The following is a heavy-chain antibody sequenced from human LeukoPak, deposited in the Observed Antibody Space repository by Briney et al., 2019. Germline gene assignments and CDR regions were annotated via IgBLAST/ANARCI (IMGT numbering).Heavy chain of an antibody. CDR1: GGSIRSSSYY. V-gene: IGHV4-39*01. CDR3: ARLQRAITMVRGVIDY. J-gene: IGHJ4*02. D-gene: IGHD3-10*01. Sequence: SETLSLTCTVSGGSIRSSSYYWGWIRQPPGKGLEWIGSIYYSGSTYYNPPLKSRVTISVDTSKNQFSLKLSSVTAADTAVYYCARLQRAITMVRGVIDYWGQGTLVTVSS. CDR2: IYYSGST.